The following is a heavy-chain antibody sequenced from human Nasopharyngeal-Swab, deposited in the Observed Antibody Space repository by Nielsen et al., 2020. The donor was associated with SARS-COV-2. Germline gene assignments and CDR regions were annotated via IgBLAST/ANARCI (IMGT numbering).Heavy chain of an antibody. CDR2: IGTAGDT. V-gene: IGHV3-13*04. Sequence: GESLKISCAASGFTFSSYDMHWVRQATGKGLEWVSAIGTAGDTYYPGSVKGRFTISRENAKNSLYLQMNSLRAEDTAVYYCASEGFRYDSSGYYHYYYYGMDVWGQGTTVTVSS. J-gene: IGHJ6*02. D-gene: IGHD3-22*01. CDR3: ASEGFRYDSSGYYHYYYYGMDV. CDR1: GFTFSSYD.